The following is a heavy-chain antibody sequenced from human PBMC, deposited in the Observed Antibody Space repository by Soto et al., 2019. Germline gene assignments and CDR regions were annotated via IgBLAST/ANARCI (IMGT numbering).Heavy chain of an antibody. CDR1: GFNFSSYG. V-gene: IGHV3-33*01. Sequence: GGSIRHSCAASGFNFSSYGMHWVRQAQGKGLEWVAVIWYDGSNKYYADSVKGRFTISRDNSKNTLYLQMNSLRAEDTAVYYCARVVGELLSYYYYGMDVWGQGTTVTVSS. D-gene: IGHD1-26*01. CDR3: ARVVGELLSYYYYGMDV. CDR2: IWYDGSNK. J-gene: IGHJ6*02.